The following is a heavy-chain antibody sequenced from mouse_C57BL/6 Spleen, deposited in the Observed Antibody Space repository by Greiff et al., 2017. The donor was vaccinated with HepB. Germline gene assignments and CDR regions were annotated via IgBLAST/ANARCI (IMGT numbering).Heavy chain of an antibody. D-gene: IGHD1-1*01. V-gene: IGHV1-61*01. Sequence: QVQLQQSGAELVRPGSSVKLSCKASGYTFTSYWMDWVKQRPGQGLEWIGNIYPSDSETHYNQKFKDKATLTVDKSSSTAYMQLSSLTSEDSAVYYCARWGITGDAYWGQGTLVTVSA. CDR2: IYPSDSET. CDR1: GYTFTSYW. J-gene: IGHJ3*01. CDR3: ARWGITGDAY.